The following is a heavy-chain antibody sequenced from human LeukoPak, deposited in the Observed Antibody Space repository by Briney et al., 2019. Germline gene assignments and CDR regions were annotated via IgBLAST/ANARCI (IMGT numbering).Heavy chain of an antibody. CDR2: IRYDGSNK. J-gene: IGHJ4*02. D-gene: IGHD3-10*01. CDR3: AKDFGGAGSYYCPFDS. V-gene: IGHV3-30*02. Sequence: PGGSLRLSCAASGFTFSSYGMHWVRQAPGKGLEWVAFIRYDGSNKYYADSVKGRFTISRDNSKNTVYLQMNSLRAEDTAVYYCAKDFGGAGSYYCPFDSWGQGTLVTVSS. CDR1: GFTFSSYG.